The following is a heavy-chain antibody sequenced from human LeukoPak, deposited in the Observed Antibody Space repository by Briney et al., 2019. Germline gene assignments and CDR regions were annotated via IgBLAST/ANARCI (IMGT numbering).Heavy chain of an antibody. J-gene: IGHJ5*02. CDR3: ARRIWNADYVGGWFDP. CDR2: ISPIGNVA. D-gene: IGHD4-17*01. Sequence: ASVKVSCKASGGTFSSLSFSWVRQAPRQGLEWMGRISPIGNVAEYAQKFQGRLTFSADKSTSTVHMELSSLRSVDTAVYFCARRIWNADYVGGWFDPWGQGTLVTVSS. V-gene: IGHV1-69*02. CDR1: GGTFSSLS.